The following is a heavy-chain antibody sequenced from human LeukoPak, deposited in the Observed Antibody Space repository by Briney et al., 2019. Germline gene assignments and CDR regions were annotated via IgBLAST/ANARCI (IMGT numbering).Heavy chain of an antibody. CDR2: IYIDGRT. CDR3: AGDWDLPY. Sequence: GGSLRLSCAASGFTFSSYSMNWVRQSPGKGLEWVSTIYIDGRTFYGDSVKGRFTISRDSSKNTLYLQMSSLRVEDTAMYYCAGDWDLPYWGQGTLVIVSS. J-gene: IGHJ4*02. V-gene: IGHV3-53*01. CDR1: GFTFSSYS. D-gene: IGHD1-26*01.